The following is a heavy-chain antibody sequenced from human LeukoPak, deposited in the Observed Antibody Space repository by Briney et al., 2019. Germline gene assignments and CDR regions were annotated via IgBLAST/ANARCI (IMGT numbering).Heavy chain of an antibody. CDR1: GFTFSNYE. CDR3: ARVHTSSYAADL. D-gene: IGHD3-22*01. J-gene: IGHJ5*02. CDR2: ISSSGRTI. Sequence: GGSLRLSCAASGFTFSNYELIWVRQAPGKGLEWISYISSSGRTIYYADSVKGRFTISRDNARNSVYLQMNSLRAEDTAVYYCARVHTSSYAADLWGQGTLVTVSS. V-gene: IGHV3-48*03.